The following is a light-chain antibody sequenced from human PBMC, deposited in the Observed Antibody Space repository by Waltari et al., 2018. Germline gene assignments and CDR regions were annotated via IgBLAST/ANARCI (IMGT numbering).Light chain of an antibody. CDR3: CSDAGSGSWV. Sequence: QSALTQPASVSGSPGQSISISCIGTSRDVGPYNLVSWYPHHPGKAPKLIVFEASTPPSGGSNLFSGSKAANTASLVSSGLQADDEADYYCCSDAGSGSWVFGGGTKVTVI. CDR2: EAS. V-gene: IGLV2-23*01. J-gene: IGLJ3*02. CDR1: SRDVGPYNL.